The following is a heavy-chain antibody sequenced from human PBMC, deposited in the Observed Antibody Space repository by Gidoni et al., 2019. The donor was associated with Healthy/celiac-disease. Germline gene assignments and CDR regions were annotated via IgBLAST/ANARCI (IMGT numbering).Heavy chain of an antibody. D-gene: IGHD2-8*01. CDR3: ARRDRMTWDAFDI. J-gene: IGHJ3*02. Sequence: QVQLVESGGGLVKPGGSLRLSCAASGFTFSDYYMSWIRQAPGKGLDGVSYISSRGSTRYYADSVKGRFTISRDNAKNSLYRQMNSLRAEDTAVYYCARRDRMTWDAFDIWGQGTMVTVSS. CDR1: GFTFSDYY. V-gene: IGHV3-11*01. CDR2: ISSRGSTR.